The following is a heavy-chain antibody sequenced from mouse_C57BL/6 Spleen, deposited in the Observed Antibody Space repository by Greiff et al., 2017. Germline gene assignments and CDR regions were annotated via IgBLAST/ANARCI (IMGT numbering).Heavy chain of an antibody. J-gene: IGHJ2*01. CDR1: GYTFTSSW. CDR3: ARKYYSNYFDY. D-gene: IGHD2-5*01. Sequence: QVQLQQPGAELVKPGASVKLSCKASGYTFTSSWMHWVKQRPGQGLEWIGMIHPTSGSTNYNEKFKSKATLTVDKSSSTAYMQLSSLTSEDSAVYYCARKYYSNYFDYWGQGTTLTVSS. CDR2: IHPTSGST. V-gene: IGHV1-64*01.